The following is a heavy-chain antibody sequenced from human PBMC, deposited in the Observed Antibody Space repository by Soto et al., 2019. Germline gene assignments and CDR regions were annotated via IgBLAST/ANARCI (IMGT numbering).Heavy chain of an antibody. CDR1: GFTFSSYA. J-gene: IGHJ6*02. Sequence: GGSLRLSCAASGFTFSSYAMSWVRQAPGKGLEWVSAISGSGGSTYYADSVKGRFTISRDNSKNTLYLQMNSLRAEDTAVCYCAKYGSGKYADYYGMDVWGQGTTVTVSS. V-gene: IGHV3-23*01. D-gene: IGHD3-10*01. CDR2: ISGSGGST. CDR3: AKYGSGKYADYYGMDV.